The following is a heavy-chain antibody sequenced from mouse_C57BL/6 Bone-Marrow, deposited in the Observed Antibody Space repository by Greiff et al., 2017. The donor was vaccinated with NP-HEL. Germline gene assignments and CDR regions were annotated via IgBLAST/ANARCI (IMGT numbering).Heavy chain of an antibody. V-gene: IGHV1-72*01. CDR3: ARRDCSNYEHYFDY. Sequence: QVQLKQPGAELVKPGASVKLSCKASGYTFTSYWMHWVKQRPGRGLEWIGRIDPNSGGTKYNEKFKSKATLTVDKPSSTAYMQLSSLTSEDSAVYYGARRDCSNYEHYFDYWGQGTTLTVSS. J-gene: IGHJ2*01. CDR1: GYTFTSYW. CDR2: IDPNSGGT. D-gene: IGHD2-5*01.